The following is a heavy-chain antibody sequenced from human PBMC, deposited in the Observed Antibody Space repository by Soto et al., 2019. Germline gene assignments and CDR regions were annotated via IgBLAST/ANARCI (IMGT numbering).Heavy chain of an antibody. CDR3: ARVHCSAGTCLDGLDF. CDR1: GDSVSSNGAC. CDR2: IYYRSKWFH. J-gene: IGHJ6*02. D-gene: IGHD2-15*01. Sequence: QTLSLTCVISGDSVSSNGACWNWIRQSPSRGLQWLGRIYYRSKWFHDYAASVESRMAINPDTSRNQFSLQLNYVTPEDTAVYYCARVHCSAGTCLDGLDFWGQGTTVTVSS. V-gene: IGHV6-1*01.